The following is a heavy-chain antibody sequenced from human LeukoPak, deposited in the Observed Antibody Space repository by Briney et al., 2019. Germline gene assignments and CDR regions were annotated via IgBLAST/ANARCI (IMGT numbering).Heavy chain of an antibody. CDR3: ASFSGYSYGYVYYYYMDV. V-gene: IGHV3-74*01. J-gene: IGHJ6*03. Sequence: GGSLRLSCAASGFTFSSYWMHWVRQAPGKGLVWVSRINSDGSSTSYADSVKGRFTISRDNAKNTLYLQMNSLRAEDTAVYYCASFSGYSYGYVYYYYMDVWGKGTTVTVSS. CDR1: GFTFSSYW. CDR2: INSDGSST. D-gene: IGHD5-18*01.